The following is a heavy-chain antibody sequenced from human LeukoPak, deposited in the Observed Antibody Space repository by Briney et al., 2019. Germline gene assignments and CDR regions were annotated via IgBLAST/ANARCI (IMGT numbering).Heavy chain of an antibody. CDR3: ARPTMVRGVIDY. CDR2: IYYSGST. J-gene: IGHJ4*02. D-gene: IGHD3-10*01. V-gene: IGHV4-39*01. CDR1: GGSISSSSYY. Sequence: SETLSLTCTVSGGSISSSSYYWGWIRQPPGKGLEWIGSIYYSGSTYYNPSLKSRVTISVDTSKNQFALKLSSVTAADTAVYYCARPTMVRGVIDYWGQGTLVTVSS.